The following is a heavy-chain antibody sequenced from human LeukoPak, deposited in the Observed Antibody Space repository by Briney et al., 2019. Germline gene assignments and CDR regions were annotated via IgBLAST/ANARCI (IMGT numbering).Heavy chain of an antibody. D-gene: IGHD2-8*01. V-gene: IGHV3-33*01. CDR3: ARDRRVYYFDY. CDR1: GFTFSSYG. Sequence: PGGSLRLSCAASGFTFSSYGMHWVRQAPGKGLEWVAVIWYDGSNKYYADSAKGRFTISRDNSKNTLYLQMNSLRAEDTAVYYCARDRRVYYFDYWGQGTLVTVSS. J-gene: IGHJ4*02. CDR2: IWYDGSNK.